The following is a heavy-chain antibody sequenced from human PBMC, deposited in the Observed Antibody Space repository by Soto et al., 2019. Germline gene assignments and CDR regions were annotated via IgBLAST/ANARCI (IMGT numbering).Heavy chain of an antibody. Sequence: QVQLQQSGPRLVKPSETLSLTCTVSSGPDRSHNWGWIRQPPGRGLEWIGYVYYTGDTAYNPSLRGRGTISPDTSTDDLSVTLHSVTAADTAVYYCVRQGIDYLHGLVDVWGQGTTVSVSS. CDR1: SGPDRSHN. CDR3: VRQGIDYLHGLVDV. J-gene: IGHJ6*02. V-gene: IGHV4-59*08. CDR2: VYYTGDT. D-gene: IGHD4-17*01.